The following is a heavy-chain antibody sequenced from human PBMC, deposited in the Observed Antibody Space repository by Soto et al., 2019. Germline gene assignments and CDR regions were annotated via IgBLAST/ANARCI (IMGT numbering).Heavy chain of an antibody. CDR1: GYTFTSYY. CDR2: INPSGGST. Sequence: QVQLVQSGAEVKKPGASVKVSCKASGYTFTSYYMHWVRQAPGQGLEWMGIINPSGGSTIYAQKCHGRVTMNRATSTSTVYMELSSLRSEDTSVYYCARDRLPTMVRGEDDYGMDVWGQGTTVTVSS. J-gene: IGHJ6*02. CDR3: ARDRLPTMVRGEDDYGMDV. D-gene: IGHD3-10*01. V-gene: IGHV1-46*01.